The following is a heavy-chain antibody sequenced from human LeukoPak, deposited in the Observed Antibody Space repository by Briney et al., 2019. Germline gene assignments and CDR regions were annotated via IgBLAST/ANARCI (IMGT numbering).Heavy chain of an antibody. CDR2: IYSGAST. CDR3: ARGDITLFDY. D-gene: IGHD3-10*01. Sequence: GGSLRLSCAASGFIVSSNYKSWVRQAPGKGLEWVSVIYSGASTHYADSVKGRFTISRDTSKNTLYLQMNSLRPEDTAMYYCARGDITLFDYWGQGTLVTVSS. V-gene: IGHV3-53*01. CDR1: GFIVSSNY. J-gene: IGHJ4*02.